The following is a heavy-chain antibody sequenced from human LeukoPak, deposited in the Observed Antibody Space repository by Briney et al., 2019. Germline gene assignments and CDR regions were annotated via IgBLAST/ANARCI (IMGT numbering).Heavy chain of an antibody. CDR1: GFTFSSYW. J-gene: IGHJ4*02. Sequence: GGSLILSCAASGFTFSSYWMSWVRQAPGKGLEWVANIKQDGSEKYYVDSVKGRFTISRDDAKNTLYLQMNSLRAEDTAVYYCARDDYGVFDYWGQGTLVTVSS. D-gene: IGHD4-17*01. V-gene: IGHV3-7*01. CDR3: ARDDYGVFDY. CDR2: IKQDGSEK.